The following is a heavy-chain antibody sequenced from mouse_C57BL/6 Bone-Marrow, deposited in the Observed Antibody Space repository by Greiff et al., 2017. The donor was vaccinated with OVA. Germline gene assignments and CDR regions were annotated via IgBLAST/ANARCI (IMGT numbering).Heavy chain of an antibody. CDR3: TREGDV. Sequence: VQLQESGAELVRPGASVTLSCKASGYTFTDYEMHWVKQTPVHGLEWIGAIDPDTGGTAYNQKFKGKAILTADKSSSTAYMELRSLTSEGSAVYYGTREGDVWGTGTTVTVSS. V-gene: IGHV1-15*01. CDR2: IDPDTGGT. CDR1: GYTFTDYE. J-gene: IGHJ1*03.